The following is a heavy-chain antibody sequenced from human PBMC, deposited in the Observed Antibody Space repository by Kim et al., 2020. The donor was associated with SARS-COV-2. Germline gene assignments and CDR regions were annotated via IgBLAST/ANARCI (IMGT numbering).Heavy chain of an antibody. Sequence: GGSLRLSCAASGFTFRGYWMTWVRQAPGKGLEWVATINRDGYDKYYVESVKGRFTISRDNAKNSLFLQMNSLRVDDTAVYYCARDSCAIVVVPADNHYGWDVWGQGTTVTVSS. V-gene: IGHV3-7*03. CDR1: GFTFRGYW. D-gene: IGHD2-2*01. CDR3: ARDSCAIVVVPADNHYGWDV. CDR2: INRDGYDK. J-gene: IGHJ6*02.